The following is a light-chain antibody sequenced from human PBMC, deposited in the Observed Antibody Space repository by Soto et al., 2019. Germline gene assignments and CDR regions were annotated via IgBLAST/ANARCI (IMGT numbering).Light chain of an antibody. CDR3: QQGYSTPLT. J-gene: IGKJ4*01. Sequence: DIQMTQSPSSLSASVGDRVTITCRASQSISTYLNWYQQKPGKAPKLLIYAASSLQSGVPSRFSGSGSGTDFTLTVSSLQPEDFATYFCQQGYSTPLTCGGGTKVEIK. CDR2: AAS. V-gene: IGKV1-39*01. CDR1: QSISTY.